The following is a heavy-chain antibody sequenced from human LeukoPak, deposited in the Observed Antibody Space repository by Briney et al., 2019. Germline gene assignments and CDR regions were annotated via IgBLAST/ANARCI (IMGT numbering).Heavy chain of an antibody. CDR3: ARGEVTYYYDSSGYFSLPTLDY. J-gene: IGHJ4*02. CDR1: GGSISSYY. D-gene: IGHD3-22*01. V-gene: IGHV4-59*01. CDR2: IYHSGST. Sequence: PSETLSLTCTVSGGSISSYYWSWIRQPAGKGLEWIGYIYHSGSTDYNSSLKSRVTISEDTSKKQFSLKVSSVTAADTAVYYCARGEVTYYYDSSGYFSLPTLDYWGQGTLVTVSS.